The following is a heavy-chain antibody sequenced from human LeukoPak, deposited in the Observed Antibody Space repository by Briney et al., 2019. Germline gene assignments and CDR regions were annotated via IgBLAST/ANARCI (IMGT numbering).Heavy chain of an antibody. CDR3: AKAGVGATGPFDAFDI. Sequence: GGSLRLSCVASGFSLSDYWMSWVRQAPGKGLEWVSAISGSGGSTYYADSVKGRFTISRDNSKNTLYLQMNSLRAEDTAVYYCAKAGVGATGPFDAFDIWGQGTMVTVSS. D-gene: IGHD1-26*01. CDR2: ISGSGGST. V-gene: IGHV3-23*01. CDR1: GFSLSDYW. J-gene: IGHJ3*02.